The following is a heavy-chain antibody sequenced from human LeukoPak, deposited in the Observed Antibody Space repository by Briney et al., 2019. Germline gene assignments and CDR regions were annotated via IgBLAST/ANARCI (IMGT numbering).Heavy chain of an antibody. D-gene: IGHD2-2*02. Sequence: ASVNVSCKASGYTFTSYAMNWGRQAPGQGLEWMGRINTNTGNPTYAQGFTGRFVFSLDTSVSTAYLQISSLKAEDTAVYYCARAFIEYCSSTSCYTHFDYWGQGTLVTVSS. CDR1: GYTFTSYA. CDR2: INTNTGNP. V-gene: IGHV7-4-1*02. CDR3: ARAFIEYCSSTSCYTHFDY. J-gene: IGHJ4*02.